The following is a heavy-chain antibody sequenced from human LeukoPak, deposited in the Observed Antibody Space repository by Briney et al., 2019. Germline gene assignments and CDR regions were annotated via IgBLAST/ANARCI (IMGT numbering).Heavy chain of an antibody. D-gene: IGHD1-26*01. Sequence: GASVKVSCKASGYTFTSYGISWVRQAPGQGLEWMGGIIPIFGTANYAQKFQGRVTITADESTSTAYMELSSLRSEDTAVYYCATCHPLGATNMDYWGQGTLVTVSS. CDR1: GYTFTSYG. V-gene: IGHV1-69*13. CDR2: IIPIFGTA. J-gene: IGHJ4*02. CDR3: ATCHPLGATNMDY.